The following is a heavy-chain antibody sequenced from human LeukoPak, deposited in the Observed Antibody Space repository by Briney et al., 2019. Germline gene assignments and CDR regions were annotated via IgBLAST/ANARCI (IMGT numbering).Heavy chain of an antibody. D-gene: IGHD6-19*01. Sequence: GASVKVSCKASGYTFTSYDINWVRQAPGQGLEWMGWISAYNGNTNYAQKLQGRVTMTTDTSTSTAYMELRSLRSDDTAVYYCARGKVAGSAHYYYGMDVWGQGTTATVSS. J-gene: IGHJ6*02. CDR3: ARGKVAGSAHYYYGMDV. CDR2: ISAYNGNT. CDR1: GYTFTSYD. V-gene: IGHV1-18*01.